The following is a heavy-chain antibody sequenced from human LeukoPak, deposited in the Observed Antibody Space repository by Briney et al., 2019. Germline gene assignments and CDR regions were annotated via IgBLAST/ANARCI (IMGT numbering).Heavy chain of an antibody. V-gene: IGHV3-30*04. Sequence: GGSLRLSCAASGFTFSNYAMHWVRQAPGKGLEWVAVISYDGINKYYADSVKGRFTISRDNSKNTLYLQMNSLRAEDTAVYYCAKARLRYFDWSPFDYWGQGTLVTVSS. D-gene: IGHD3-9*01. J-gene: IGHJ4*02. CDR3: AKARLRYFDWSPFDY. CDR1: GFTFSNYA. CDR2: ISYDGINK.